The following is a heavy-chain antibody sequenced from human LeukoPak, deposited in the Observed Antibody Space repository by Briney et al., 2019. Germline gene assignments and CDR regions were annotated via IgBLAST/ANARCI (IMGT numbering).Heavy chain of an antibody. J-gene: IGHJ5*02. CDR3: TRGHWGLQS. Sequence: PSETLSLTCTVSGASVTDYYWSWIRQSPGKGLEWISYIHHSGSSDYNPSLRSRVTTPLDTSKNQFSLNLISVTAADTAVYYCTRGHWGLQSWGQGSLVTVSS. D-gene: IGHD7-27*01. CDR1: GASVTDYY. V-gene: IGHV4-59*02. CDR2: IHHSGSS.